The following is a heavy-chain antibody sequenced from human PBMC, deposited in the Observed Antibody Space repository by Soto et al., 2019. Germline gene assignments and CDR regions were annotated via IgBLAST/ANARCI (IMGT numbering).Heavy chain of an antibody. J-gene: IGHJ5*02. CDR1: GYTFTSYD. Sequence: ASVKVSCKASGYTFTSYDINWVRQATGQGLEWMGWMNPNSGNTGYAQKFQGRVTMTRNTSISTAYMELSSLRSEDTAVYYCARAPGGVVVVAATVIDIPNPLQSLPWG. D-gene: IGHD2-15*01. V-gene: IGHV1-8*01. CDR2: MNPNSGNT. CDR3: ARAPGGVVVVAATVIDIPNPLQSLP.